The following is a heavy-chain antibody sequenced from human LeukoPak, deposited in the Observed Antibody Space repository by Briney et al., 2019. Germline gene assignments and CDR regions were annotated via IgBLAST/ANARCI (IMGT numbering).Heavy chain of an antibody. D-gene: IGHD6-13*01. Sequence: PGGSLRLSCAASGFTFSSNWMHWVRQGPGKGLVWVSRIKSDGSSTSYADSVKGRFTISRDNAKNTLYLQMNSLRAEDTAVYYCARVLYSSSAIDYWGQGTLVTVSS. V-gene: IGHV3-74*01. CDR1: GFTFSSNW. J-gene: IGHJ4*02. CDR3: ARVLYSSSAIDY. CDR2: IKSDGSST.